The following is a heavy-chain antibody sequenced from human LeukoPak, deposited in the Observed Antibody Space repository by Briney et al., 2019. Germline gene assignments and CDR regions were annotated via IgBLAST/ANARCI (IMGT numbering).Heavy chain of an antibody. D-gene: IGHD6-25*01. J-gene: IGHJ3*02. CDR1: GXTFSSYT. Sequence: GGSLRLSWAASGXTFSSYTMNWVRQAPGKGLEWVSSISSSSSYIYYADSTKGRFTISRDNAKNSLYLQMNSLRAEDTAVYYCARATQRGDAFDIWGQGTMVTVSS. CDR3: ARATQRGDAFDI. V-gene: IGHV3-21*01. CDR2: ISSSSSYI.